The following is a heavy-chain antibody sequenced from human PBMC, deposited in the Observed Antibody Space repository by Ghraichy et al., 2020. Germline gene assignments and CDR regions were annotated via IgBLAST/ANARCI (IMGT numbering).Heavy chain of an antibody. D-gene: IGHD1-26*01. V-gene: IGHV4-39*07. CDR1: GGSISSSSYY. J-gene: IGHJ5*02. CDR2: IYYSGST. CDR3: ARDHYSGSYRSLPLGPPRAYNWFDP. Sequence: SETLSLTCTVSGGSISSSSYYWGWIRQPPGKGLEWIGSIYYSGSTYYNPSLKSRVTISVDTSKNQFSLKLSSVTAADTAVYYCARDHYSGSYRSLPLGPPRAYNWFDPWGQGTLVTVSS.